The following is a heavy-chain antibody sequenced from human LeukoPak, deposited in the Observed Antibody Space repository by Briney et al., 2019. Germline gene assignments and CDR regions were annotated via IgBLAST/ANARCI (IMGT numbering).Heavy chain of an antibody. CDR3: AKEGTLGYYDILTGYYGYYFDY. J-gene: IGHJ4*02. Sequence: GGSLRLSCAASGFTFGSYAMSWVRQAPGKGLEWVSAISGSGGSTYYADSVKGRFTVSRDNSKNTLYLQMNSLRAEDTAVYYCAKEGTLGYYDILTGYYGYYFDYWGQGTLVTVSS. D-gene: IGHD3-9*01. CDR1: GFTFGSYA. V-gene: IGHV3-23*01. CDR2: ISGSGGST.